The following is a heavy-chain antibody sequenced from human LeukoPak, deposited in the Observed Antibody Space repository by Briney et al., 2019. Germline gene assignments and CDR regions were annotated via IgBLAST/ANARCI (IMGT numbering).Heavy chain of an antibody. J-gene: IGHJ4*02. CDR3: ARDYYDSSGYYSSDY. Sequence: SETLSLTCTVSGGSISSYYWSWIRQPPGKGLEWIGYIYYSGSTNCNPSLKSRVTISVDRSKNQFSLKLSSVTAADTAVYYCARDYYDSSGYYSSDYWGQGTLVTVSS. D-gene: IGHD3-22*01. V-gene: IGHV4-59*12. CDR1: GGSISSYY. CDR2: IYYSGST.